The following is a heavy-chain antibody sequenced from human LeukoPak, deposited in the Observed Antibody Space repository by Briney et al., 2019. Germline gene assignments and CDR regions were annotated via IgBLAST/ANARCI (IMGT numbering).Heavy chain of an antibody. Sequence: PGGSLRLSCAASGFTVSSNYMSWVRQAPGKGLEWVSVIYSGGSTYYADSVKGRFTISRDNSKNTLYLQMNSLRAEDTAVYYCARDLRKWELPEQDYWGQGTLVTVSS. V-gene: IGHV3-66*01. CDR2: IYSGGST. J-gene: IGHJ4*02. D-gene: IGHD1-26*01. CDR3: ARDLRKWELPEQDY. CDR1: GFTVSSNY.